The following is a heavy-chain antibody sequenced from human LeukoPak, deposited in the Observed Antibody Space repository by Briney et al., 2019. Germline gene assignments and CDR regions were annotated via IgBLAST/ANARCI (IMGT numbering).Heavy chain of an antibody. Sequence: GGSLRLSCAASGFTFSSYGMHWVRQAPGKGLEWVAVIWYDGSNKYYADSVKGRFTISRDNSKNTLYLQMNSLRAEDTAVYYCARGRYYYDSSGYRTDAFDIWGQGTMVTVPS. D-gene: IGHD3-22*01. CDR2: IWYDGSNK. V-gene: IGHV3-33*01. CDR1: GFTFSSYG. J-gene: IGHJ3*02. CDR3: ARGRYYYDSSGYRTDAFDI.